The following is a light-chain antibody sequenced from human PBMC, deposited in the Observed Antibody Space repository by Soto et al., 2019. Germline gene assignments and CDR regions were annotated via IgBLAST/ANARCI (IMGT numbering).Light chain of an antibody. CDR1: QSINRC. CDR3: QQYNNWPRT. Sequence: DIQMTQSPSTLSASFGDRVTIPCRAGQSINRCLAWYQQKPGKAPKVLIWDATTLHRGVSSRFSGSGFGTEFTLTISSLQSEDFAVYYCQQYNNWPRTFGQGTKVDIK. J-gene: IGKJ1*01. CDR2: DAT. V-gene: IGKV1-5*01.